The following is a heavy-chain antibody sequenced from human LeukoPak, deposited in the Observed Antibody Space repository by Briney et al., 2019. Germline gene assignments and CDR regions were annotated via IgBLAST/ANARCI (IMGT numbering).Heavy chain of an antibody. CDR1: GGSISSYS. V-gene: IGHV4-59*01. J-gene: IGHJ4*02. CDR3: ASIAAAERSFDY. Sequence: PSETLSLTCTVSGGSISSYSWSWIRQPPGKGLEWIGYIYYSGSTNYNPSLKSRVTISVDTSKNQFSLKLSSVTAADTAVYYCASIAAAERSFDYWGQGTLVTVSS. D-gene: IGHD6-13*01. CDR2: IYYSGST.